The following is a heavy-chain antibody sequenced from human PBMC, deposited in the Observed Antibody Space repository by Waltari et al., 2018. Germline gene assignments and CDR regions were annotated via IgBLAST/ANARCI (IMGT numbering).Heavy chain of an antibody. CDR1: GFTVSSNH. J-gene: IGHJ4*02. Sequence: EVQLVESGGGLVHPGESLSLCCAASGFTVSSNHRSWVRQAPGKGLEWIALIYDAGSTYYPDSVRGRFTISRDYSKNTFHLQMNSLRVEDTAIYYCARARDEETAMVYFDHWGQGTLVSVSS. V-gene: IGHV3-66*02. CDR2: IYDAGST. CDR3: ARARDEETAMVYFDH. D-gene: IGHD5-18*01.